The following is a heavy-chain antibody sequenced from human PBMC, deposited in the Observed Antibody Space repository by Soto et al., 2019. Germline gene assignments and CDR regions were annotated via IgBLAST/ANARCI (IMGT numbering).Heavy chain of an antibody. CDR1: VDSISTYY. V-gene: IGHV4-4*07. Sequence: PSETLSLTCTVSVDSISTYYWSWIRRPSGKGLEWMGRIDASGNTNYNPSLKSRVTMSADTSKKQFSLKLTSVTAADTAVYYCARSYDFWSGPGDFDHWGQG. J-gene: IGHJ5*02. CDR3: ARSYDFWSGPGDFDH. D-gene: IGHD3-3*01. CDR2: IDASGNT.